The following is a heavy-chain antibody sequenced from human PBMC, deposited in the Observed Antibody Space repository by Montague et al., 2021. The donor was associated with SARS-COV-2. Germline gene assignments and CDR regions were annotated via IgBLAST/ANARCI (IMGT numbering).Heavy chain of an antibody. CDR1: GDSISSGSYY. CDR3: AREGGEYHQRVNAFDI. D-gene: IGHD3-16*01. Sequence: TLSLTCTVSGDSISSGSYYWSWIRQPAGKGLEWIGRIYTSGSTYYNPSLKSRVTISVDTSKNQFSLKLSSVTAADTAVYYCAREGGEYHQRVNAFDIWGQGTLVTVSS. J-gene: IGHJ3*02. V-gene: IGHV4-61*02. CDR2: IYTSGST.